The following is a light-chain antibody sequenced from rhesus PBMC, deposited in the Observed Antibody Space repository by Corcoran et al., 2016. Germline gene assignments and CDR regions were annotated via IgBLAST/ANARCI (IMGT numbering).Light chain of an antibody. CDR1: QTISSY. CDR3: QQHNSHPLT. CDR2: AAS. Sequence: DIQMTQSPSSLSASVGDRVTITCRASQTISSYLAWYQQKPGKVPKLLIYAASSLESGVTSRVSGSGSGTEFTLTISSLQPEDFATYYCQQHNSHPLTFGGGTKVEIK. V-gene: IGKV1-44*02. J-gene: IGKJ4*01.